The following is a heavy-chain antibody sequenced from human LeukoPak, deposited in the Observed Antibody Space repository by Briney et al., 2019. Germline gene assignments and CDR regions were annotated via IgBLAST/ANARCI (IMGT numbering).Heavy chain of an antibody. Sequence: ASVKVSCKASGYTFTSYAMHWVRQAPGQRLEWMGWINAGNGNTKYSQEFQGRVTITRDTSASTAYMELSSLRSEDTAVYYCARPMEDTQQLTNDAFDIWGQGTMVTVSS. D-gene: IGHD6-13*01. CDR1: GYTFTSYA. CDR2: INAGNGNT. V-gene: IGHV1-3*01. J-gene: IGHJ3*02. CDR3: ARPMEDTQQLTNDAFDI.